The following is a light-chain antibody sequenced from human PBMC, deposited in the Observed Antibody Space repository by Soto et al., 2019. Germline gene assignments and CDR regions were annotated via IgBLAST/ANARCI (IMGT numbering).Light chain of an antibody. V-gene: IGLV2-11*01. J-gene: IGLJ3*02. Sequence: QSALTQPRSVSESPGQSVTISCSGSSGDVGAYKYVSWYQQYPGKAPKLMIYDVNKRPSGVPDRFSGSKSGSTASLTISGLQAEDEADYYCCSYAGSFTGVFGGGTKLTVL. CDR2: DVN. CDR1: SGDVGAYKY. CDR3: CSYAGSFTGV.